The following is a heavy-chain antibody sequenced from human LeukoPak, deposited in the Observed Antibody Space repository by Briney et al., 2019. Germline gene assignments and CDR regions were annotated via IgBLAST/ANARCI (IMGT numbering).Heavy chain of an antibody. V-gene: IGHV1-2*02. CDR1: GYTFTGYY. CDR3: ASTYYYGSGSPANPLDY. CDR2: INPNSGGT. J-gene: IGHJ4*02. Sequence: GASVKVPCKASGYTFTGYYMHWVRQAPGQGLEWMGWINPNSGGTNYAQKFQGRVTMTRDTSISTAYMELSRLRSDDTAVYYCASTYYYGSGSPANPLDYWGQGTLVTVSS. D-gene: IGHD3-10*01.